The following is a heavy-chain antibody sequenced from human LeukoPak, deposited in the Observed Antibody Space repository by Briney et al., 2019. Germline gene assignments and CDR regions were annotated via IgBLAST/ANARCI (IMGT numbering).Heavy chain of an antibody. Sequence: GGSLRLSCAASGFTFSSYGMHWVRQAPGKGLEWVAFIRYDGSNKYYADSVKGRFTISRDNSKNTLYLQMNSLRAEDTAVYYCARDMYYYDSSGQNGGFDYWGQGTLVTVSS. V-gene: IGHV3-30*02. CDR3: ARDMYYYDSSGQNGGFDY. CDR1: GFTFSSYG. D-gene: IGHD3-22*01. J-gene: IGHJ4*02. CDR2: IRYDGSNK.